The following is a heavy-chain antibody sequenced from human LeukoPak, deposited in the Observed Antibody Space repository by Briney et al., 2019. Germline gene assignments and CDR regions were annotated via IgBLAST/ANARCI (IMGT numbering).Heavy chain of an antibody. CDR2: INPNSGGT. V-gene: IGHV1-2*02. CDR3: ARVGLEWLLYRIDY. CDR1: GYTFTGYY. J-gene: IGHJ4*02. Sequence: ASVKVSCKASGYTFTGYYMHWVRQAPGQGLEWMGWINPNSGGTNYAQKFQGRVTMTRDTPISTAYMELSRLRSDDTAVYYCARVGLEWLLYRIDYWGQGTLVTVSS. D-gene: IGHD3-3*01.